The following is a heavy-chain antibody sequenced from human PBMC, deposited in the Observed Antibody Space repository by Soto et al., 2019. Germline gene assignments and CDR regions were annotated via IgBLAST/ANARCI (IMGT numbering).Heavy chain of an antibody. CDR3: ARDCGRFLEQFDGMDV. CDR2: ISSSSSYT. CDR1: GFTFSSYS. J-gene: IGHJ6*02. Sequence: GGSLRLSCAASGFTFSSYSMNWVRQAPGKGLEWVSSISSSSSYTYYADSVKGRFTISRDNAKNSLYLQMNSLRAEDTAVYYCARDCGRFLEQFDGMDVWGQGTTVTV. D-gene: IGHD3-3*01. V-gene: IGHV3-21*01.